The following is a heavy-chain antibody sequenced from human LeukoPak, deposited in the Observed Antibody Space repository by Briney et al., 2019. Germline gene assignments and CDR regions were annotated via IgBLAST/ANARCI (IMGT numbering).Heavy chain of an antibody. CDR1: GGSFSGYY. CDR3: ARDWWFGDPPHYYYYGMDV. Sequence: SETLSLTCAVYGGSFSGYYWSWIRQPPGKGLEWIGEINHSGSTNYNPSLKSRVTISVDTSKNQFSLKLSSVTAADTAVYYCARDWWFGDPPHYYYYGMDVWGQGTTVTVSS. J-gene: IGHJ6*02. V-gene: IGHV4-34*01. CDR2: INHSGST. D-gene: IGHD3-10*01.